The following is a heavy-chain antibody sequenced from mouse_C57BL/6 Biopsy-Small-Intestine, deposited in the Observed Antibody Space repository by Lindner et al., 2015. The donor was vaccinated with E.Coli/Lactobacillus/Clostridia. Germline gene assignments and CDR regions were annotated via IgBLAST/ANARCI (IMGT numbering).Heavy chain of an antibody. CDR3: ARERYGSSYGAMDY. D-gene: IGHD1-1*01. J-gene: IGHJ4*01. Sequence: VQLQESGAELVKPGAAVKISCKVSGYAFSNYWMNWVKQRPGKGLEWIGQIYPGDGDTNYNEKFKGKATLTADKSSSTAYMQLSSLTSEDAAVYFCARERYGSSYGAMDYWGQGTSVTVSS. CDR2: IYPGDGDT. CDR1: GYAFSNYW. V-gene: IGHV1-80*01.